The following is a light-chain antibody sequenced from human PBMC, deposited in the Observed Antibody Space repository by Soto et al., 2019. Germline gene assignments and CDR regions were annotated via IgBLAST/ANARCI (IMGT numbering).Light chain of an antibody. CDR3: QQFGDSLT. CDR2: DAS. J-gene: IGKJ3*01. CDR1: QDIGDW. V-gene: IGKV1-12*01. Sequence: DIQITQSPSSVSASVGYRVSITCRASQDIGDWLAWYQQKPGKAPQILIYDASTLKSGVPSRFSGSASGTEFTLTISRPEPEDFAVYYCQQFGDSLTFGPGTKVDI.